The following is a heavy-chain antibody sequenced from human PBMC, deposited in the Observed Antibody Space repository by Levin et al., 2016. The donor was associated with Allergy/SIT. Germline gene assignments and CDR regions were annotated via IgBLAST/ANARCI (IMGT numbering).Heavy chain of an antibody. CDR1: GYTFSSYG. V-gene: IGHV1-18*01. CDR3: ARENIIDYYYYGMDV. Sequence: ASVKVSCKASGYTFSSYGISWVRQAPGQGLEWMGWISAYNGNTKYAQKVQGRVTMTTDTSTSTAYMALRSLRSDDTAVYYCARENIIDYYYYGMDVWGQGTTVTVSS. J-gene: IGHJ6*02. D-gene: IGHD2/OR15-2a*01. CDR2: ISAYNGNT.